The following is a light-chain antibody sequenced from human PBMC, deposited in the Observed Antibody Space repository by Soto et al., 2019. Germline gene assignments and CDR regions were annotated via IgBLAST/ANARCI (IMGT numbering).Light chain of an antibody. CDR3: QQYDNSPIN. V-gene: IGKV3-20*01. J-gene: IGKJ5*01. Sequence: EIVLTQSPATLSLSPGDRASLAWRASPSVPNFLAWYQQKPGQAPRLLIYGAFNRATGIPARFSGTGSETDFTLTISRLEPEDFAVYSCQQYDNSPINFGQGTRLEIK. CDR2: GAF. CDR1: PSVPNF.